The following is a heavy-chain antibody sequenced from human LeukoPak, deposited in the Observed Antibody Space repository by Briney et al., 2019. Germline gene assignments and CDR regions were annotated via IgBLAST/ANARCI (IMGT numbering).Heavy chain of an antibody. Sequence: ASVKVSCKASGYTFTGYYMHWVRQAPGQGLEWMGWINPNSGGTNYAQKFQGRVTMTRDTSISTAYMELSRLRSDDTAVYYCATPTGPYGEGAFDIWGQGTMVTVSS. V-gene: IGHV1-2*02. CDR1: GYTFTGYY. J-gene: IGHJ3*02. D-gene: IGHD4-17*01. CDR2: INPNSGGT. CDR3: ATPTGPYGEGAFDI.